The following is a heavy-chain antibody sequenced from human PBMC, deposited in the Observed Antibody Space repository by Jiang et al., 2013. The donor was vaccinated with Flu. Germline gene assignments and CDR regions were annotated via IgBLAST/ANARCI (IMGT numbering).Heavy chain of an antibody. D-gene: IGHD3-10*01. CDR3: AKEGAGSTWSSFDY. CDR2: ISIDGTRQ. Sequence: VQLLESGGGVVQPGRSLRLSCAASGFSFSSYAMHWVRQAPGKGLEWVAVISIDGTRQHYADSVEGRFTIPRDKSKNTLYLQMNSLRADDTALYYCAKEGAGSTWSSFDYWGQGTLVTVSS. J-gene: IGHJ4*02. CDR1: GFSFSSYA. V-gene: IGHV3-30*18.